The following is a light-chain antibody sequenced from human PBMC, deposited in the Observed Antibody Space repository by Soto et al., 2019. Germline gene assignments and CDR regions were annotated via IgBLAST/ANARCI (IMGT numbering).Light chain of an antibody. V-gene: IGKV3-11*01. CDR3: QQRGNWPPWT. Sequence: EIVLTQSPATLYLSPGERATLACRASQSVSSYLAWYQQQPGQAPRLLIYDASNRANGIPARFSGSGSGTDFALSISSLEPEDFVVYYCQQRGNWPPWTFGQGTKVEIK. CDR2: DAS. CDR1: QSVSSY. J-gene: IGKJ1*01.